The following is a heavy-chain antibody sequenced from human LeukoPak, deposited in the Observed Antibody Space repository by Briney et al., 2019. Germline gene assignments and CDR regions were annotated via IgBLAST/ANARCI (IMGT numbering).Heavy chain of an antibody. CDR2: SGST. Sequence: SETLSLTCTVSSYSISSGYYWGWIRQPPGKGLEWIGSGSTYYNPSLKSRVTISVDTSKNQFSLKLSSVTAADTAVYYCARDKRDTVYFDYWGQGTLVTVSS. J-gene: IGHJ4*02. CDR3: ARDKRDTVYFDY. V-gene: IGHV4-38-2*02. CDR1: SYSISSGYY. D-gene: IGHD5-18*01.